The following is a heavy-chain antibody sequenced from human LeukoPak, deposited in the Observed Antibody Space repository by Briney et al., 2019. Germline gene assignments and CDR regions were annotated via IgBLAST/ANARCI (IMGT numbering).Heavy chain of an antibody. CDR2: ISDSGGST. J-gene: IGHJ4*02. D-gene: IGHD6-13*01. CDR3: AKSRLGIGYGSTWYPGDH. V-gene: IGHV3-23*01. Sequence: GGSLRLSCAASGFTFSSYAMSWVRQAPGKGLEWVSAISDSGGSTYYAGSVKGRFTISRDNSKNTLFLQMNSLRAEDTAVYYCAKSRLGIGYGSTWYPGDHWGQGTLVTVSS. CDR1: GFTFSSYA.